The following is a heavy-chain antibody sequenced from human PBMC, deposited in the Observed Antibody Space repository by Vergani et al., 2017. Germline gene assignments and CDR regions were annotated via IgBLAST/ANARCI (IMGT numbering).Heavy chain of an antibody. Sequence: EVQLVESGGGLVQPGRSLRLSCAASGFTFDDYAMHWVRQAPGKGLEWVSGISWNSGSIGYADSVKGRFTISRDNAKNSLYLQMNSLRAEDTALYYCAKDMGITMVRGQFDYWGQGTLVTVSS. V-gene: IGHV3-9*01. CDR2: ISWNSGSI. D-gene: IGHD3-10*01. CDR1: GFTFDDYA. J-gene: IGHJ4*02. CDR3: AKDMGITMVRGQFDY.